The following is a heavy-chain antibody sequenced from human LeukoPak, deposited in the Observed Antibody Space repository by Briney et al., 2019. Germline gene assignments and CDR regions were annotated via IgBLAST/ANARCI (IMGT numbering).Heavy chain of an antibody. CDR1: GFTFSSYG. CDR3: ARDSDYGDYWYFDL. CDR2: IRYDGSNK. D-gene: IGHD4-17*01. V-gene: IGHV3-30*02. Sequence: GGSLRLSCAASGFTFSSYGMHWVRQAPGKGLEWVAFIRYDGSNKYYADSVKGRFTISRDNSKNTLYLQMNSLRAEDTAVYYCARDSDYGDYWYFDLWGRGTLVTVSS. J-gene: IGHJ2*01.